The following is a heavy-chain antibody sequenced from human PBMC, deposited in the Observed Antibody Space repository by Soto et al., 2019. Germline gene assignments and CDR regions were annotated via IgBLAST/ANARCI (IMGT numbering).Heavy chain of an antibody. CDR3: ARGGPYSSSWYRVEAFDI. J-gene: IGHJ3*02. D-gene: IGHD6-13*01. CDR2: MNPNSGNT. CDR1: GYTFTSYD. Sequence: ASVKVSCKASGYTFTSYDINWVRQATGQGLEWMGWMNPNSGNTGYAQKFQGRVTITRDTSASTAYMELSSLRSEDTAVYYCARGGPYSSSWYRVEAFDIWGQATMVTVPS. V-gene: IGHV1-8*01.